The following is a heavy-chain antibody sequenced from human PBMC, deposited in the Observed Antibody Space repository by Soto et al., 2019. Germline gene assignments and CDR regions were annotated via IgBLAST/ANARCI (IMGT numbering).Heavy chain of an antibody. CDR3: ARDQEMATGGFDY. CDR2: IIPIFGTA. D-gene: IGHD5-12*01. Sequence: ASVKVSCKASGGTFSSYAISWVRQAPGQGLEWMGGIIPIFGTANYAQKFQGRVTITADESTSTAYMGLSSLRSEDTAVYYCARDQEMATGGFDYWGQGTLVTVSS. J-gene: IGHJ4*02. V-gene: IGHV1-69*13. CDR1: GGTFSSYA.